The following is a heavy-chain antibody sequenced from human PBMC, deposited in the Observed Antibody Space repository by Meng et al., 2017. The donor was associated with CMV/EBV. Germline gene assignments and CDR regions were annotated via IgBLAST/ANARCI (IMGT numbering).Heavy chain of an antibody. CDR1: GGSISSSSYY. V-gene: IGHV4-39*01. D-gene: IGHD2-2*01. CDR3: ARPSPIVVVPAGGGWFDP. Sequence: SETLSLTCTVSGGSISSSSYYWGWIRQPPGKGLEWIGSIYYSGSTYYNPSLKSRVTIPVDTSKNQFSLKLSSVTAADTAVYYCARPSPIVVVPAGGGWFDPWGQGTLVTVSS. J-gene: IGHJ5*02. CDR2: IYYSGST.